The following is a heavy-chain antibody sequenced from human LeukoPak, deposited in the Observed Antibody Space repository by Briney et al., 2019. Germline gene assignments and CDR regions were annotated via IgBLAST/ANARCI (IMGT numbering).Heavy chain of an antibody. CDR1: GFTFDDYA. CDR2: LSWNSGSI. CDR3: ARGRMGATYFDY. D-gene: IGHD1-26*01. V-gene: IGHV3-9*01. Sequence: GGSLRLSCAASGFTFDDYAMHWVRQAPGKGLEWVSGLSWNSGSIGYADSVKGRFTISRENAKNSLYLQMNSLRAGDTVVYYCARGRMGATYFDYWGQGTLVTVSS. J-gene: IGHJ4*02.